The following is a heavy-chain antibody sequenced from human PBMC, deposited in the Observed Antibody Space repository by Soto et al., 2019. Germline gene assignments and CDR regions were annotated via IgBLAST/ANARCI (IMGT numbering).Heavy chain of an antibody. D-gene: IGHD3-22*01. V-gene: IGHV3-30*18. CDR2: ISYDGSNK. Sequence: QVQLVESGGGVVQPGRSLRLSCAASGFTFSSYGMHWVRQAPGKGLEWVAVISYDGSNKYYADSVKGRFTISRDNSKNTLYLQMNSLRAEDTAVYYCAEDNPYYYDSSGYYVWGQGTTVTVSS. J-gene: IGHJ6*02. CDR1: GFTFSSYG. CDR3: AEDNPYYYDSSGYYV.